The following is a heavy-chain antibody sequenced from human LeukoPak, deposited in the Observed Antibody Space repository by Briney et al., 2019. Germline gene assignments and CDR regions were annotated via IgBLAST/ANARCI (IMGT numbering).Heavy chain of an antibody. CDR2: ISGSGGST. J-gene: IGHJ4*02. CDR1: GFTFSSYA. V-gene: IGHV3-23*01. D-gene: IGHD2-21*01. CDR3: ARVEGCGGDCYTFDY. Sequence: GGSLRLSCAASGFTFSSYAMSWVRQAPGKGLEWVSAISGSGGSTYYADSVKGRFTISRDNSKNTLYLQMNSLRAENTAVYYCARVEGCGGDCYTFDYWGQGTLVTVSS.